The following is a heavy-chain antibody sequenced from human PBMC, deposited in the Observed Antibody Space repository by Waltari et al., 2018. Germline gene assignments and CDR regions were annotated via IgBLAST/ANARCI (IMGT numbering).Heavy chain of an antibody. Sequence: EVQVVESGGGLIQPGGSLRLSCAASGFAVSDNYMRWVRQGPGKGLEWVAVIYSGGSAYYADAGKGRFTISRDSSENTFYLQMSSLRVEDTAVYYCARGPPISAKWELCWFDYWGQGTLVTVSS. CDR2: IYSGGSA. V-gene: IGHV3-53*01. CDR1: GFAVSDNY. CDR3: ARGPPISAKWELCWFDY. J-gene: IGHJ4*02. D-gene: IGHD3-16*01.